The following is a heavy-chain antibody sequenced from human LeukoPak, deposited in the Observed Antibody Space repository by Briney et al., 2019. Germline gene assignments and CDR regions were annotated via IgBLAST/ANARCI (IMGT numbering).Heavy chain of an antibody. D-gene: IGHD5-24*01. Sequence: PGGSLRLSCAASGFTFSSYWMSWVRQAPGKGLEWVANIKQDGSEKYYVDSVKGRFTISRDNARNSLYLQMNRLRVEDSAVYYCVRDGVRDGLYFDYWGQGTLVTVSS. CDR1: GFTFSSYW. V-gene: IGHV3-7*03. J-gene: IGHJ4*02. CDR2: IKQDGSEK. CDR3: VRDGVRDGLYFDY.